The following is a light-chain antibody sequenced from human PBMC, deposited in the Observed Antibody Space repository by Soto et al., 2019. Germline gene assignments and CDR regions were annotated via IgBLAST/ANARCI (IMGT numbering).Light chain of an antibody. CDR2: SAS. CDR3: QQYNNWSSWT. V-gene: IGKV3-15*01. CDR1: QSVSSN. Sequence: EIVMTQSPSTLSVSPGERATLSCRASQSVSSNLAWYQQKPGQAPRLLIYSASTRATGIPSRFSGSGSGTEVTLTISSLQSEDFAVYYCQQYNNWSSWTFGQGTKVDIK. J-gene: IGKJ1*01.